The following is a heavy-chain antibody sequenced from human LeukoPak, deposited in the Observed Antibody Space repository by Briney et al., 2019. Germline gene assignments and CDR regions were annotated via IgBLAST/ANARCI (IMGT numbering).Heavy chain of an antibody. D-gene: IGHD1-14*01. CDR2: IYHSGST. V-gene: IGHV4-38-2*01. CDR3: ARSITGDY. J-gene: IGHJ4*02. Sequence: GLEWIGSIYHSGSTYYNPSLKSRVTVSVDTSKNQFSLKLSSVTAADTAVYYCARSITGDYWGQGTLVTVSS.